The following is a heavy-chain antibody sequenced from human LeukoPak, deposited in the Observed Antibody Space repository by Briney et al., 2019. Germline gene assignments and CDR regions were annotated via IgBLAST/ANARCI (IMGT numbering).Heavy chain of an antibody. Sequence: GESLKISCKGSGYNFTSHWIGWVRQMPGKGLEWMGIIYPGDSDSRQSPSLRGQVTISADKSINTAYLQWNSLKASDTAMYYCAGLGDTWPPDAFDIWGQGTMVTVSS. D-gene: IGHD3-10*01. CDR1: GYNFTSHW. J-gene: IGHJ3*02. CDR2: IYPGDSDS. CDR3: AGLGDTWPPDAFDI. V-gene: IGHV5-51*01.